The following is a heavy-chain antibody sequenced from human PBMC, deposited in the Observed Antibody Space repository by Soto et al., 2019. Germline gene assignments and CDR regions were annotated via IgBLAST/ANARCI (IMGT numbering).Heavy chain of an antibody. Sequence: QVQLMQSGAEVKKPGASVKVSCQASGYTLTSHDINWLRQATGQGLEWMGWMNPNSGNRGYAQKFQGRVTTTRDTSISAAYMALSRRRSADPAVYYCARYRGGTGTGSSWFDSWGQGTL. CDR1: GYTLTSHD. CDR3: ARYRGGTGTGSSWFDS. CDR2: MNPNSGNR. D-gene: IGHD1-1*01. V-gene: IGHV1-8*01. J-gene: IGHJ5*01.